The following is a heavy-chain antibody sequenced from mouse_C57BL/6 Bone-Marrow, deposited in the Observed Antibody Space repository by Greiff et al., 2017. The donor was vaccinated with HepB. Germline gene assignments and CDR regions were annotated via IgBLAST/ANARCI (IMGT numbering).Heavy chain of an antibody. Sequence: VQLQQSGPVLVKPGASVKMSCKASGYTFTDYYMNWVKQSHGKSLEWIGVINPYNGGTSYNQKFKGKATLTVDKSSSTAYMELNSLTSEDSAVYYCLFTTVVATDFDYWGQGTTLTVSS. CDR2: INPYNGGT. J-gene: IGHJ2*01. D-gene: IGHD1-1*01. V-gene: IGHV1-19*01. CDR1: GYTFTDYY. CDR3: LFTTVVATDFDY.